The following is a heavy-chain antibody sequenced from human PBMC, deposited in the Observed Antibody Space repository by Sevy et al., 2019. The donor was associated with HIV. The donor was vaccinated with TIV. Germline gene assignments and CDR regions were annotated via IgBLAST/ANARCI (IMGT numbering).Heavy chain of an antibody. J-gene: IGHJ4*02. V-gene: IGHV3-11*01. CDR2: CSISGRMI. Sequence: GGSLRLSCAASGFTFSNYYMNWIRQAPGKGLEWVSSCSISGRMISYADSVKGRFTISRDNAKNSLYLQVSSLRADDTAVYYCAREVDGVRGVYDYWGQGTLVTVSS. D-gene: IGHD3-10*01. CDR1: GFTFSNYY. CDR3: AREVDGVRGVYDY.